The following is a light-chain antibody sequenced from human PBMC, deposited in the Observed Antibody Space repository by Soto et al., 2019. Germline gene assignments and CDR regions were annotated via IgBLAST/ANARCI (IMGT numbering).Light chain of an antibody. V-gene: IGKV1-5*03. Sequence: DIQMTQSPSTLSASVGDRVTITCRASQGINSYLAWYQHKPGKAPKVLIYKASSLESGVPSRFSGSGSGTEFTLTISSLQPDDFATYYCQHHNSVFGGGTRLEI. CDR1: QGINSY. CDR3: QHHNSV. CDR2: KAS. J-gene: IGKJ4*01.